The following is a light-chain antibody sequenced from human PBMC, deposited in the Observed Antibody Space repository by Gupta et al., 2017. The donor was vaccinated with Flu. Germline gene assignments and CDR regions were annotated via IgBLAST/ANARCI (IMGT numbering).Light chain of an antibody. V-gene: IGLV2-14*01. CDR3: SSYVVDNSLLYV. CDR2: EVT. J-gene: IGLJ1*01. Sequence: ISCSGSPPDSGNNRDVSRYQPYPDKAPNPIIYEVTSRPSGVSDLFSGSNSVNTAALTISSLQTDDEANYYCSSYVVDNSLLYVFGSGTKVTVL. CDR1: PPDSGNNRD.